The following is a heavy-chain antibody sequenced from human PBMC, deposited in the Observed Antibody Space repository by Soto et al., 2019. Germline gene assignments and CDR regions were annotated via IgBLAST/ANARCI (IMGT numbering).Heavy chain of an antibody. CDR3: ATKPAAPGWLDP. CDR2: IYHTGST. CDR1: GGSISSSNW. Sequence: SETLSLTCAVSGGSISSSNWWSWVRQPPGKGLQWIAEIYHTGSTNYNPPLKSRVTISIDKFKNQFSLTLNSVTAADTAVYYCATKPAAPGWLDPWGLGTMVTVYS. J-gene: IGHJ5*02. V-gene: IGHV4-4*02. D-gene: IGHD2-2*01.